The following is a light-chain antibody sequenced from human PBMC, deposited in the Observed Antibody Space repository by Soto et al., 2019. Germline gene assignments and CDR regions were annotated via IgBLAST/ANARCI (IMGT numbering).Light chain of an antibody. J-gene: IGKJ1*01. CDR1: QSISNW. V-gene: IGKV1-5*01. Sequence: IQMTQSQSSLSASVGDRVTITCLASQSISNWLAWYQQKPGTAPKLLIYHASTLESGVPSSFSGSGSETEFTLTISHLQPDDFATYYCQKYMSYSFGQGTKVDIK. CDR3: QKYMSYS. CDR2: HAS.